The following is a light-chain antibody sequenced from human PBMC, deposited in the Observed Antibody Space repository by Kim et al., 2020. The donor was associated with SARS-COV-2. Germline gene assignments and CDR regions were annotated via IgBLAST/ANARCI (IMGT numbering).Light chain of an antibody. CDR1: NIGSKN. V-gene: IGLV3-9*01. CDR2: RDS. J-gene: IGLJ3*02. Sequence: SVALGQTARITCGGNNIGSKNVHWYQQKPGQAPVLVIYRDSNRPSGFPERFSGSNSGNTATLTISRAQAGDEADYYCQVWDSSTAVFGGGTQLTVL. CDR3: QVWDSSTAV.